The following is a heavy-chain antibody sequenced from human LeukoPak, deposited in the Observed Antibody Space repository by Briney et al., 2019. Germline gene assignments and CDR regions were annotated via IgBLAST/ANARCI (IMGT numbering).Heavy chain of an antibody. CDR3: AKDQRYWAV. CDR2: ISTSGAGT. V-gene: IGHV3-23*01. Sequence: GGSLRLSCAVSGFTFSNYAMTWVRQAPGKGLAWVSGISTSGAGTYYADSVKGRFTISRDNSKNTLFLQMNSLRAEDTAIYFCAKDQRYWAVWGQGTTVTVSS. D-gene: IGHD3-9*01. J-gene: IGHJ6*02. CDR1: GFTFSNYA.